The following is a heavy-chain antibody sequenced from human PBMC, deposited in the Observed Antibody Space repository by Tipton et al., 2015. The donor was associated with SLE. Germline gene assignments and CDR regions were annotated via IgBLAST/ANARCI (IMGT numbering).Heavy chain of an antibody. D-gene: IGHD3-10*01. CDR3: ARDEAGGMDG. CDR1: GGSISSYY. CDR2: IYYSGST. J-gene: IGHJ6*02. Sequence: TLSLTCTVSGGSISSYYWSWIRQPPGKGLEWIGYIYYSGSTNYNPSLKSRVTISVDTSKNQFSLKLSSVTAADTAVYYCARDEAGGMDGCGQGTSFSVSS. V-gene: IGHV4-59*01.